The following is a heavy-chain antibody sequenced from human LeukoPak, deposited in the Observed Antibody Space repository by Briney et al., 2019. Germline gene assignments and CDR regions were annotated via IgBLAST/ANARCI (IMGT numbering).Heavy chain of an antibody. Sequence: SETLSLTCTVSGGSISSSSYYWGWIRQPPGKGLEWIGSIYYSGSTYYNPSLKSRVTISVDTSKNQFSLKLSSVTAADTAVYYCARVVWFGELHFDYWGQGTLATVSS. CDR1: GGSISSSSYY. CDR2: IYYSGST. CDR3: ARVVWFGELHFDY. J-gene: IGHJ4*02. V-gene: IGHV4-39*07. D-gene: IGHD3-10*01.